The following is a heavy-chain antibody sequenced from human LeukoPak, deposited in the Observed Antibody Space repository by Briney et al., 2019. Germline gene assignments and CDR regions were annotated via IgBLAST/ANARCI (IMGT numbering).Heavy chain of an antibody. J-gene: IGHJ4*02. CDR1: GGSISSSSYY. CDR3: ARDVVAARGSFDY. V-gene: IGHV4-39*07. CDR2: IYYSGST. D-gene: IGHD2-2*01. Sequence: SETLSLTCTVSGGSISSSSYYWGWIRQPPGKGLEWIGSIYYSGSTYYNPSLKSRVTMSVDMSKNQFSLKLRSVTAADTAVYYCARDVVAARGSFDYWGQGTLVTVSS.